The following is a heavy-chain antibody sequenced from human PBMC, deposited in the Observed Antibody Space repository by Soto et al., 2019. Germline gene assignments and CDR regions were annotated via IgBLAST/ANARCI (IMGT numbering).Heavy chain of an antibody. CDR1: GVTFSSCA. CDR3: AAAQDDFWSGYYYYYYYGMDV. CDR2: IVVGSGNT. J-gene: IGHJ6*02. Sequence: SAKLSCKDSGVTFSSCAISWLRQARGQRLEWIGWIVVGSGNTNYAQKFQERVTITRDMSTSTAYMELSSLRSEDTAVYYCAAAQDDFWSGYYYYYYYGMDVWGQGTTVTVSS. V-gene: IGHV1-58*02. D-gene: IGHD3-3*01.